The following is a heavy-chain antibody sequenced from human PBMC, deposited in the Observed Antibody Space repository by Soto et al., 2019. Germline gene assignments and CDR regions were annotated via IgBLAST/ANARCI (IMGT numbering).Heavy chain of an antibody. D-gene: IGHD3-16*01. V-gene: IGHV4-30-4*01. CDR1: GGSISSGDYY. CDR3: ARDLGENYYFDY. Sequence: SETLSLTCTVSGGSISSGDYYWSWIRQPPGKGLEWIGYIYYSGSTYYNPSLKSRVTISVDTSKNQFSLKLSSVTAADTAVYYCARDLGENYYFDYWGQGTLVTVSS. J-gene: IGHJ4*02. CDR2: IYYSGST.